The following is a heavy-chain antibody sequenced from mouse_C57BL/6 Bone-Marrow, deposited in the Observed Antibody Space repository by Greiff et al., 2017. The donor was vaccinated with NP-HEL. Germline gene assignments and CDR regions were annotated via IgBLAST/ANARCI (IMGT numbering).Heavy chain of an antibody. CDR2: ISNGGGST. CDR3: ARQSYYGSSYDAY. D-gene: IGHD1-1*01. V-gene: IGHV5-12*01. J-gene: IGHJ3*01. Sequence: EVMLVESGGGLVQPGGSLKLSCAASGFTFSDYYMYWVRQTPEKRLEWVAYISNGGGSTYYPDTVKGRFTISRDNAKNTLYLQMSRLKSEDTAMYYCARQSYYGSSYDAYWGQGTLVTVSA. CDR1: GFTFSDYY.